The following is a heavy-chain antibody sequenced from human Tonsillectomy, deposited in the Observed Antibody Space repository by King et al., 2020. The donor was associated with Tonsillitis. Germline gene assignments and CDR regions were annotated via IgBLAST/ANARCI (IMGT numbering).Heavy chain of an antibody. CDR3: AGVPLFGGGSYFDY. Sequence: VQLVESGGGLVQPGGSLRLSCAASGFTFSTYEMNWVRQAPGKGREWVSYITCSASTIYYADFVKGRFTTTRDNAKNSLYLLMSRLRAEDTAVYYCAGVPLFGGGSYFDYWGLGTLVTVSS. D-gene: IGHD1-26*01. CDR2: ITCSASTI. V-gene: IGHV3-48*03. J-gene: IGHJ4*02. CDR1: GFTFSTYE.